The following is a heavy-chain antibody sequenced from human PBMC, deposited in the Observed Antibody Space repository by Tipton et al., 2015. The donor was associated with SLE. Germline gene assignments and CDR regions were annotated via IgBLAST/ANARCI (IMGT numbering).Heavy chain of an antibody. D-gene: IGHD2-21*02. J-gene: IGHJ4*02. CDR2: IKTDGSST. CDR1: EFVGSNFW. V-gene: IGHV3-74*01. CDR3: VVESATAVG. Sequence: GSLRLSCEASEFVGSNFWMHWVRQAPGKGLMWVSRIKTDGSSTSYADSVKGRFTISRDNAKNTLHLQMNSLRAEDTGLYYCVVESATAVGGGQGTLSTVSS.